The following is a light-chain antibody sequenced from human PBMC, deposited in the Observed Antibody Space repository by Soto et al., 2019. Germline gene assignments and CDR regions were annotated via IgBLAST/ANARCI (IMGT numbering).Light chain of an antibody. CDR2: DAS. J-gene: IGKJ4*01. V-gene: IGKV1-5*01. CDR3: QQYNSFLT. CDR1: QSISSW. Sequence: DIQMTQSPSTLSASVGDRVTITCRASQSISSWLAWYQQKPGKAPKLLIYDASSLESGVPSRFSGSGSVTEFTLTISSLQPDDFATYYCQQYNSFLTFGGGTKVDIK.